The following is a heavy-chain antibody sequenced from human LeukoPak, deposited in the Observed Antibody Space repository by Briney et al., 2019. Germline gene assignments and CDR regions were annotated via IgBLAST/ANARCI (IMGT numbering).Heavy chain of an antibody. CDR2: IYYSGST. CDR3: ARAGSGYPWDY. D-gene: IGHD3-3*01. CDR1: GGSISSYY. Sequence: SETLSLTCTVSGGSISSYYWSWIRQPAGKGLEWIGYIYYSGSTYYNPSLNSRVTISVDTSKNQFSLKLSSVTAADTAVYYCARAGSGYPWDYWGQGTLVTVSS. V-gene: IGHV4-59*06. J-gene: IGHJ4*02.